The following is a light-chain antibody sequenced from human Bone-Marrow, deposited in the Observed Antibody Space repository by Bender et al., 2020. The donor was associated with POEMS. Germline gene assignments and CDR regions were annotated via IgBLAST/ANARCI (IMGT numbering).Light chain of an antibody. J-gene: IGLJ2*01. Sequence: QSALTQPASVSGSPGQSITISCTGTRSDVGSYNLVSWYQQHPDKAPKLIISEVIKRPSGVSTRFSGSKSGNTASLTISGLQAEDEADYYCCSYAGSTTLVFGGGTKLTVL. CDR2: EVI. CDR1: RSDVGSYNL. V-gene: IGLV2-23*02. CDR3: CSYAGSTTLV.